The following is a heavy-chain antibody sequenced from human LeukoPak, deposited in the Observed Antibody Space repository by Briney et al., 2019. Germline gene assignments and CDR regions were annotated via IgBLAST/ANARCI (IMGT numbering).Heavy chain of an antibody. J-gene: IGHJ6*03. CDR2: ISYDGSNK. CDR3: ARGGGSGWSHRSYSGYYMDV. Sequence: PGGSLRLSCAASGFTFSSYAMHWVRQAPGKGLEWVAVISYDGSNKYYADSVKGRFTISRDNAKNSLYLQMNSLRAEDTAVYYCARGGGSGWSHRSYSGYYMDVWGKGTTVTVSS. V-gene: IGHV3-30-3*01. D-gene: IGHD6-19*01. CDR1: GFTFSSYA.